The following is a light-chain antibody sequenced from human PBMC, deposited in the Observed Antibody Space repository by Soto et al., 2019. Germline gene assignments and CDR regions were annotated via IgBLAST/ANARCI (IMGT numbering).Light chain of an antibody. J-gene: IGKJ2*01. V-gene: IGKV4-1*01. CDR3: QQYYSPPYT. CDR2: WAS. CDR1: QSVLYSSNNKNY. Sequence: EIVMTQSPDSLAVTLGERATINCKSSQSVLYSSNNKNYLAWYQQKPGQPPKLLIYWASTRESGVPDRFSGSGSGTDFTLTISSLQAEDVALNYCQQYYSPPYTLGQGTKLEIK.